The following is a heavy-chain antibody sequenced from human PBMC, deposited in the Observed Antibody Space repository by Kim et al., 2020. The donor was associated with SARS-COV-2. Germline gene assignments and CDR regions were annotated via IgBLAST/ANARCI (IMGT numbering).Heavy chain of an antibody. V-gene: IGHV3-23*01. CDR2: ISGSGGST. Sequence: GGSLRLSCAASGFTFTTYAMNWVRQAQGKGLEWVSAISGSGGSTYYADSVKGRFTISRDNSKNTLYLQMNSLRGEDTAVYYCAKDLMITFGGVKGYADYWGQGTLVTVSS. J-gene: IGHJ4*02. D-gene: IGHD3-16*01. CDR3: AKDLMITFGGVKGYADY. CDR1: GFTFTTYA.